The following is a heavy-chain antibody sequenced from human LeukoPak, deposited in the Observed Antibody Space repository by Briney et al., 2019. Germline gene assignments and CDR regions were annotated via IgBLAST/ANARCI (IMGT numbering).Heavy chain of an antibody. D-gene: IGHD6-13*01. CDR2: ISSNGGST. CDR1: GFTFSSYA. J-gene: IGHJ4*02. Sequence: GGSLRLSCSASGFTFSSYAMHWVRQAPGKGLEYVSAISSNGGSTYYADSVKGRFTISRDNSKNTLYLQMSSLRAEDTAVYYCVKTVRYGAAADTGSDYWGQGTLVTVSS. CDR3: VKTVRYGAAADTGSDY. V-gene: IGHV3-64D*06.